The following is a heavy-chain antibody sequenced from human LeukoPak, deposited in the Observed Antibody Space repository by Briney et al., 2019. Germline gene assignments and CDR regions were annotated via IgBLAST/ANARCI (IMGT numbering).Heavy chain of an antibody. CDR1: GFTFSSYS. CDR3: ARDQGRYCSGGSCSLFDY. V-gene: IGHV3-21*01. CDR2: ISGSSSYI. D-gene: IGHD2-15*01. Sequence: GGSLRLSCAASGFTFSSYSMNWVRQAPGKGLEWVSSISGSSSYIYYADSLKGRLTISRHNAKNSLYLQMNSLRAEDTAVYYCARDQGRYCSGGSCSLFDYWGQGTLVTVSS. J-gene: IGHJ4*02.